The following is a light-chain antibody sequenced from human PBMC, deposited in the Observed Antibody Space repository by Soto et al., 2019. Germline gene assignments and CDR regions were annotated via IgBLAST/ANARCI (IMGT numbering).Light chain of an antibody. Sequence: DVVMTQSQLSLPVTVGQPASISCRSSQSLLHIDGNTYLNWYQQKPGKAPKLLIYAASDLQAEVPSRFSGSGSGTDFTLTISSLQAEDFATYYCLQDHDYQWTFGQGTK. J-gene: IGKJ2*02. CDR1: QSLLHIDGNTY. CDR2: AAS. CDR3: LQDHDYQWT. V-gene: IGKV2-30*02.